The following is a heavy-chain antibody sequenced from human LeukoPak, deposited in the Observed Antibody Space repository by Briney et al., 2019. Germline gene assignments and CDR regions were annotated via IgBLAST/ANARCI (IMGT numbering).Heavy chain of an antibody. V-gene: IGHV3-74*01. CDR2: INSDGSST. CDR3: ARTRYYYYGMDV. Sequence: PGGSLRLSCAASGFTFSSYWMHWVRHAPGKGLVWVSRINSDGSSTSYADSVKGRFTISRDNAKNTLYLQMNSLRAEDTAVYYCARTRYYYYGMDVWGQGTTVTVSS. CDR1: GFTFSSYW. J-gene: IGHJ6*02.